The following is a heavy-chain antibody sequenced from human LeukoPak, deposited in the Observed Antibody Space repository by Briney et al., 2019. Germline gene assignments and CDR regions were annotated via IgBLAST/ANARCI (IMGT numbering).Heavy chain of an antibody. CDR1: GGSISSGDYY. CDR3: ARGQAGIVVVTATDAFDI. CDR2: IYYSGST. J-gene: IGHJ3*02. V-gene: IGHV4-31*03. Sequence: SQTLSLTCTVSGGSISSGDYYWSWIRQHPGKGLEWIGYIYYSGSTYYNPSLKSRVTISVDTSKNHFSLKLSSVTAADTAVHYCARGQAGIVVVTATDAFDIWGQGTMVTVSS. D-gene: IGHD2-21*02.